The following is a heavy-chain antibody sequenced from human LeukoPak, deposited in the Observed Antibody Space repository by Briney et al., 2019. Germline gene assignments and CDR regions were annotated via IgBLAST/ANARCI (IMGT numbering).Heavy chain of an antibody. Sequence: GGSLRLSCVVSGIPFGDYYMNWIRQAPGKGLEWISYISSSSSYTDYADSVKGRFTISRDNDKNSLYLQMDSLTVDDTAVYYCAAGTAADYWGQGTLVTVSS. CDR2: ISSSSSYT. CDR1: GIPFGDYY. D-gene: IGHD6-13*01. J-gene: IGHJ4*02. CDR3: AAGTAADY. V-gene: IGHV3-11*03.